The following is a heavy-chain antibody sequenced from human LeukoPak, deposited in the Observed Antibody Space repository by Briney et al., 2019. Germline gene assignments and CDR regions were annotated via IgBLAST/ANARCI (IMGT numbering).Heavy chain of an antibody. Sequence: SVKVSCKASGGTFSSYAISWVRQAPGQGLEWMGGIIPIFGTANYAQKFQGRVTITADESTSTAYMELSSLRSEDTAVYYCAREYSYGLHFDYWGQGTLVTVSS. V-gene: IGHV1-69*13. CDR2: IIPIFGTA. J-gene: IGHJ4*02. D-gene: IGHD5-18*01. CDR1: GGTFSSYA. CDR3: AREYSYGLHFDY.